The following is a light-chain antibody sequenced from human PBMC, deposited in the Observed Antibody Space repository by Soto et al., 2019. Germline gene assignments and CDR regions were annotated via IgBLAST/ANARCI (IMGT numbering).Light chain of an antibody. CDR3: QQYKRYASR. CDR2: KAS. CDR1: QSISNW. V-gene: IGKV1-5*03. J-gene: IGKJ2*03. Sequence: DIQMTQSPSTLSTSLGDRVTITCRASQSISNWLAWYQQKPGKAPKLLIYKASTFESGVPSRFSGSGSGTEFTLTISSLQPDDFATYYCQQYKRYASRFGQGTKLEIK.